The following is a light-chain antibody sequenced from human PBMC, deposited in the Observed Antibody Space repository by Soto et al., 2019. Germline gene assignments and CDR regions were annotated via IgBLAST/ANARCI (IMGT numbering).Light chain of an antibody. CDR2: VAS. CDR3: QQYNKWHLT. CDR1: QSASNN. V-gene: IGKV3-15*01. J-gene: IGKJ1*01. Sequence: EIVMTQSPSTLSVSPGERATLSCRASQSASNNLAWYQQKPGQAPRLLIYVASTRVTGIPARFSGSGSGTEFTIIISSMQYADFAVYYCQQYNKWHLTFGQGTKVEI.